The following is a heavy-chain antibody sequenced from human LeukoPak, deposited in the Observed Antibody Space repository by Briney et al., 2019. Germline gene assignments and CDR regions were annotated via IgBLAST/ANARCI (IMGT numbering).Heavy chain of an antibody. V-gene: IGHV4-59*08. D-gene: IGHD6-19*01. CDR2: IYYTGKI. CDR3: VRLDTGWNYFDY. Sequence: SETLSLTCAVSGGSINSHYWGWIRQPPGKGLQWIGDIYYTGKINYNPSLKSRVTITLDTSKDHLSLNLTSVLAADTAIYYCVRLDTGWNYFDYWGQGILVTVSS. J-gene: IGHJ4*02. CDR1: GGSINSHY.